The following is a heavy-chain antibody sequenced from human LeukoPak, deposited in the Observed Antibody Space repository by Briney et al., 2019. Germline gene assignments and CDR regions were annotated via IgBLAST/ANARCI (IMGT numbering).Heavy chain of an antibody. CDR3: ARDWSLNY. CDR2: VSFDGDNK. V-gene: IGHV3-30-3*01. J-gene: IGHJ4*02. CDR1: GFTFSSYA. Sequence: GGSLRLSCAASGFTFSSYAMHWLRQAPGKGLEWVAVVSFDGDNKYYADSVKDRFTISRDNSQNTLYLQLNSVRAEDTAVYYCARDWSLNYWGQGTLVTVSS.